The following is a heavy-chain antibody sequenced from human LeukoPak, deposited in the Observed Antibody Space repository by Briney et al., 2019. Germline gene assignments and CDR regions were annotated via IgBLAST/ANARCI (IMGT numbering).Heavy chain of an antibody. CDR1: GGSISSGGYY. D-gene: IGHD3-22*01. V-gene: IGHV4-31*03. CDR3: ARANYYDSSGYPSEGYFDY. J-gene: IGHJ4*02. CDR2: CYYSGIT. Sequence: SQTLTLTCTVSGGSISSGGYYWSWNPQHPGQGLEWAMYCYYSGITYDNPSLKSRVTISVDTSKNPFSLKLSSVTAADTAVYYCARANYYDSSGYPSEGYFDYWGQGTLVTVSS.